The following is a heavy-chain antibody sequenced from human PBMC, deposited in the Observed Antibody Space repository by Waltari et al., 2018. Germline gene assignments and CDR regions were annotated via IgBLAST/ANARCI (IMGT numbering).Heavy chain of an antibody. Sequence: QVQLQESGPGLVKPSQTLSLTCAISGDSMSSANYYWRWIRQPAGKGLEWIGRSYTTGRTNYSHSLKSRVTISIDTSKSQFSLNLDSVTAADTAVYYCARGLGTTNVDVWGQGTLVTASS. CDR3: ARGLGTTNVDV. D-gene: IGHD1-26*01. J-gene: IGHJ4*02. CDR1: GDSMSSANYY. V-gene: IGHV4-61*02. CDR2: SYTTGRT.